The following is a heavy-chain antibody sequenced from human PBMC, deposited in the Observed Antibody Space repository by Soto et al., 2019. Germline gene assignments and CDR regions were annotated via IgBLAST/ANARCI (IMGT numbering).Heavy chain of an antibody. D-gene: IGHD4-17*01. CDR1: GFTFSSYW. CDR3: AAHTYGDCDWFDP. V-gene: IGHV3-74*01. J-gene: IGHJ5*02. Sequence: GGSLRLSCAASGFTFSSYWMHWVRQAPGKGLVWVSRINSDGSSTSYADSVKGRFTISRDNAKNTLYLQMNSLRAEDTAVYYCAAHTYGDCDWFDPWGQGTLVTVSS. CDR2: INSDGSST.